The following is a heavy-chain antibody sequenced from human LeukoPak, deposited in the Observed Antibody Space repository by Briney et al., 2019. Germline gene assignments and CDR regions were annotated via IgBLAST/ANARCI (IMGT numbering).Heavy chain of an antibody. V-gene: IGHV1-18*01. CDR3: ARASFDH. Sequence: ASVKVSCKASGYTFVTYGINWVRQAPGQGPEWIGWISTYNGNTKYALKFQDRVTLTRDTSTTTAYMRLKSLTSDDRAVYYCARASFDHWGQGTLVIVSS. CDR1: GYTFVTYG. CDR2: ISTYNGNT. J-gene: IGHJ4*02.